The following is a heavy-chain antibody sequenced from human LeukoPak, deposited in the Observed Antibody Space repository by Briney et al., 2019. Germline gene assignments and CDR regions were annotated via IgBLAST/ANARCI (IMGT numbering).Heavy chain of an antibody. D-gene: IGHD3-22*01. CDR2: INHSGST. CDR3: ARERPDYYDSSGYPPIV. CDR1: GGSFSGYY. J-gene: IGHJ4*02. Sequence: SETLSLTCAVYGGSFSGYYWSWIRQPPGKGLEWIGEINHSGSTNYNPSLKSRVTISVDTSKNQFSLKLSSVTAADTAVYYCARERPDYYDSSGYPPIVWGQGTLVTVSS. V-gene: IGHV4-34*01.